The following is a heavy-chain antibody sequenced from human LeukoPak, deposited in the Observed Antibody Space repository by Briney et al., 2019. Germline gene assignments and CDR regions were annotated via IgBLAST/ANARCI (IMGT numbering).Heavy chain of an antibody. CDR2: ISYDGSIK. V-gene: IGHV3-30*03. Sequence: GESLRLSCAASGFTFSSYGMHWVRQAPGKGLEWVAVISYDGSIKDYVDSVKGRFTISRDNAKNSLYLQMHSLRAEDTAVYYCARDLSLYCSGGSCYSLNYWGQGTLVTVSS. D-gene: IGHD2-15*01. J-gene: IGHJ4*02. CDR3: ARDLSLYCSGGSCYSLNY. CDR1: GFTFSSYG.